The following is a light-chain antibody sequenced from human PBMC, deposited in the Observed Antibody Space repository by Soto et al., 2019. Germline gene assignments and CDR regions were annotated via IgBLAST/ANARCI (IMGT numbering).Light chain of an antibody. J-gene: IGKJ1*01. Sequence: DIQMTQSPSSLSASVGDRVTITCRASQSISNYLNWYQQKPGKAPKLLMYGASSLQSGVLSRFSGSGSGTDFTLTISSLHPEDFATYFCQQSYSTLRTFGQGTKVEIK. CDR1: QSISNY. V-gene: IGKV1-39*01. CDR2: GAS. CDR3: QQSYSTLRT.